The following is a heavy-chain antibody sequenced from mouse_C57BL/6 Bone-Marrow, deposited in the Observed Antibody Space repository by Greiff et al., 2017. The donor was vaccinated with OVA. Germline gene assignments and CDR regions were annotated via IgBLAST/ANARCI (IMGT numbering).Heavy chain of an antibody. Sequence: QVQLKESGAELVRPGASVTLSCKASGYTFTDYEMHWVKQTPVHGLEWIGALDPETGGTAYNQKFTGKAILTADKSSSTAYMELRSLTSEDSAVYYCTRSDYYGSPWFAYWGQGTLVTGSA. CDR2: LDPETGGT. CDR1: GYTFTDYE. CDR3: TRSDYYGSPWFAY. V-gene: IGHV1-15*01. J-gene: IGHJ3*01. D-gene: IGHD1-1*01.